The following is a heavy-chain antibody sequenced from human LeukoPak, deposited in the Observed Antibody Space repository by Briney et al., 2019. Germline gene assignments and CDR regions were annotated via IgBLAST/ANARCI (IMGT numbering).Heavy chain of an antibody. CDR3: ARELVDCSSTSCPRYYYYYMDV. D-gene: IGHD2-2*01. CDR1: GGSISSGDYY. J-gene: IGHJ6*03. Sequence: SETLSLTCTVSGGSISSGDYYWSWIRQPQGKGLEWVGYIYYSGSTYYNPSLKSRVTISVDTSKNQFSLKLSSVTAADTAVYYCARELVDCSSTSCPRYYYYYMDVWGKGTTVTVSS. CDR2: IYYSGST. V-gene: IGHV4-30-4*08.